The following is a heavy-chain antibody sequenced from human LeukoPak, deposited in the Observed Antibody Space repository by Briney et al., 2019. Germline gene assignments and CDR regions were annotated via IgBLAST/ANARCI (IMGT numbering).Heavy chain of an antibody. CDR3: ARDSCSGGSCYLSH. CDR2: ISAYDSNT. V-gene: IGHV1-18*01. J-gene: IGHJ4*02. Sequence: ASVKVSCKASGYTFTSNGISWGRQAPGQGLEWMGWISAYDSNTNYAQNLQGRVTMTTDTSTSTAYMELRSLRSDDTAVYYCARDSCSGGSCYLSHWGQGTLVTVSS. D-gene: IGHD2-15*01. CDR1: GYTFTSNG.